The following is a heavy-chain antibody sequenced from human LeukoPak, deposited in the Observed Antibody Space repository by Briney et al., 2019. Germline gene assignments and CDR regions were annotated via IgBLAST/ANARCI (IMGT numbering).Heavy chain of an antibody. D-gene: IGHD6-6*01. CDR1: GFTFSSYS. CDR3: ARGALYSSSSDVFDY. CDR2: ISSSGSTI. J-gene: IGHJ4*02. Sequence: PGGSLRLSCAASGFTFSSYSMNWVRQAPGKGLEWVSYISSSGSTIYYADSVKGRFTISRDNAKNSLYLQMNSLRAEDTAVYYCARGALYSSSSDVFDYWGQGTLVTVSS. V-gene: IGHV3-48*04.